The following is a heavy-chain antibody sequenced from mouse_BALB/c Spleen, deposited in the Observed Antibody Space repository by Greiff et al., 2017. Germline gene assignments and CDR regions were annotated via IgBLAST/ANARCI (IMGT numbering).Heavy chain of an antibody. CDR2: ISDGGSYT. D-gene: IGHD2-1*01. Sequence: EVKVVESGGGLVKPGGSLKLSCAASGFTFSDYYMYWVRQTPEKRLEWVATISDGGSYTYYPDSVKGRFTISRDNAKNTLYLQMSSLKSEDTAMYYCARLYGNYYFDYWGQGTTLTVSS. CDR3: ARLYGNYYFDY. J-gene: IGHJ2*01. CDR1: GFTFSDYY. V-gene: IGHV5-4*02.